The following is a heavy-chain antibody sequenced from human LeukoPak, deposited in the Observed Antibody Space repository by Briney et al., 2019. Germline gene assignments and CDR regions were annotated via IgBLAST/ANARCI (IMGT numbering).Heavy chain of an antibody. V-gene: IGHV3-7*01. CDR3: AREGGFIVGAYIDY. CDR2: IKQDGSEK. D-gene: IGHD1-26*01. Sequence: GGSLRLSCAASGFTFSSYEMNWVRQAPGKGLEWVANIKQDGSEKYYVDSVKGRFTISRDNAKNSLYLQMNSLRAEDTAVYYCAREGGFIVGAYIDYWGQGTLVTVSS. J-gene: IGHJ4*02. CDR1: GFTFSSYE.